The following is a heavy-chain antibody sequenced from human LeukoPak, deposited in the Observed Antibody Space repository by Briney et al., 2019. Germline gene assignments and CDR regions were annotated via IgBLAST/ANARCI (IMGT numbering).Heavy chain of an antibody. Sequence: GGSLRLSCAASGFTFSSYSMNWVRQAPGKGLEWVSSISSSSSYIYYANSVKGRFTISRDNAKNSLYLQMNSLRAEDTAVYYCARANYDFDAFDIWGQGTMVTVSS. CDR3: ARANYDFDAFDI. CDR2: ISSSSSYI. V-gene: IGHV3-21*01. CDR1: GFTFSSYS. D-gene: IGHD3-22*01. J-gene: IGHJ3*02.